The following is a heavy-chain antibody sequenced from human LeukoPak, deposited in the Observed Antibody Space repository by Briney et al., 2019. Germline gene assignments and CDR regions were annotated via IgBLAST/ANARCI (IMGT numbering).Heavy chain of an antibody. D-gene: IGHD6-19*01. CDR3: ARDLRGWDDAFDI. CDR2: IYYSGST. V-gene: IGHV4-61*08. CDR1: GGSISSRDYY. J-gene: IGHJ3*02. Sequence: SETLSLTCSVSGGSISSRDYYWSWIRQPPGKGLEWIGYIYYSGSTNYNPSLKSRVTISVDTSKNQFSLKLSSVTAADTAVYYCARDLRGWDDAFDIWGRGQRSPSLQ.